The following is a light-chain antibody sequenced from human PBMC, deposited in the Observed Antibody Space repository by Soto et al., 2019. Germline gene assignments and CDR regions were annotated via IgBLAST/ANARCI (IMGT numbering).Light chain of an antibody. Sequence: EIVMTQSPATLSVSPGERATLSCRASKGEPTNLAWYQHKPGQVPRLLIYGASTGATGIPARFSGSGSGTEFTLTINSLQSEDFAIYYCQQYNSWPITFGGGTKVEI. CDR2: GAS. J-gene: IGKJ4*01. CDR3: QQYNSWPIT. V-gene: IGKV3-15*01. CDR1: KGEPTN.